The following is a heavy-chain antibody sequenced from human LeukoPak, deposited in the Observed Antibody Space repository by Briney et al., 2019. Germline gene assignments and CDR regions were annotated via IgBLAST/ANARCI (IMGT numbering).Heavy chain of an antibody. CDR3: AREGEGDYYRLIDY. D-gene: IGHD3-10*01. Sequence: SETLSLTCTVSGGSISSGGYYWSWIRQHPGKGLEWIGYIYYSGSTYYNPSLKSRVTISVDTSKNQFSLKLSSVTAADTAVYYCAREGEGDYYRLIDYWGQGTLVTVSS. CDR2: IYYSGST. V-gene: IGHV4-31*03. J-gene: IGHJ4*02. CDR1: GGSISSGGYY.